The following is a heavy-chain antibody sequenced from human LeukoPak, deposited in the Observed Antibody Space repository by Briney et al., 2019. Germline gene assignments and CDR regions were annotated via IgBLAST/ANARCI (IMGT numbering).Heavy chain of an antibody. J-gene: IGHJ4*02. CDR3: ARSLIAADY. V-gene: IGHV3-48*01. Sequence: PGGSLRLSCAASGFTFSSYSMNWVRQAPGKGLEWVSYISSSSSTLYYADSVKGRFTISRDNAKNSLYLQMNSLRAEDTAVYYCARSLIAADYWGQGTLVTVSS. CDR1: GFTFSSYS. D-gene: IGHD6-13*01. CDR2: ISSSSSTL.